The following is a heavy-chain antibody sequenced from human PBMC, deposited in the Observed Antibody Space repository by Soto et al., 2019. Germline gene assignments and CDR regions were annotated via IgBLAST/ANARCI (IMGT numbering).Heavy chain of an antibody. V-gene: IGHV5-10-1*01. CDR2: IDPIDSYT. CDR1: GYSFTSYW. J-gene: IGHJ6*02. CDR3: ARRAHMSRRGETFSYYYYGMDV. Sequence: GESLKISCKGSGYSFTSYWISWVRQMPGKGLEWMGRIDPIDSYTNYSPSFQGHVTISADKSISTAYLQWSSLKASDTAMYYCARRAHMSRRGETFSYYYYGMDVWGQGTTVTFSS. D-gene: IGHD3-16*01.